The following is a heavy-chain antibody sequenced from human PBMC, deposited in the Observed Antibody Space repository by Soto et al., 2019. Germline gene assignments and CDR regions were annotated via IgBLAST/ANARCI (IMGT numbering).Heavy chain of an antibody. CDR1: GYTFTTYA. CDR2: INAGNGNT. D-gene: IGHD3-22*01. Sequence: QVQVVQSGAEVKKPGASVKVSCKASGYTFTTYAMHWVRQAPGQRLEWMGWINAGNGNTKYSQKFQGRVTITRDTSASTAYMELSSLRSEDTAVYYCARGCRYDRNYFYYMDVWGKGTTVTVSS. CDR3: ARGCRYDRNYFYYMDV. J-gene: IGHJ6*03. V-gene: IGHV1-3*01.